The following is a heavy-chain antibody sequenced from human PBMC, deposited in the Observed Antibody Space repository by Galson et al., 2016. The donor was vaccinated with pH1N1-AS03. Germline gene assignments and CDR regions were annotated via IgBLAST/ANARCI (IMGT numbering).Heavy chain of an antibody. CDR3: AREGHGGRYRTDAFDI. CDR2: ISAYSGNT. J-gene: IGHJ3*02. V-gene: IGHV1-18*01. D-gene: IGHD1-26*01. Sequence: SVKVSCKASGYTFTNFGVIWVRQAPGQGLEWVGWISAYSGNTNYAQSLQGRVSMTTDPSTNTVYMELTRLTSDDTAVYYCAREGHGGRYRTDAFDIWGQGTMVTVSS. CDR1: GYTFTNFG.